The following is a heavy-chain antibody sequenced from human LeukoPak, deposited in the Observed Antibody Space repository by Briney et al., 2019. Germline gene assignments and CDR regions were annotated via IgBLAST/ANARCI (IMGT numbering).Heavy chain of an antibody. Sequence: PGGSLRLSCTTSGFTFSRYDMQWFRQPPGKGLEWVSCISRSGPTYYRDSVRGRFTISRDNSKNQLYLQMNSVRAEDTAVYYCAKGESFAFATWGQGTMVTVSS. CDR1: GFTFSRYD. CDR3: AKGESFAFAT. J-gene: IGHJ3*02. CDR2: ISRSGPT. V-gene: IGHV3-23*01. D-gene: IGHD2-21*01.